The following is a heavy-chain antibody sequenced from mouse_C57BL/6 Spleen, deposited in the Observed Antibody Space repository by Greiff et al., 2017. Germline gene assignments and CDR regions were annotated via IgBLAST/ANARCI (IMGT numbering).Heavy chain of an antibody. CDR2: IYPGDGDT. Sequence: VQLQQSGPELVKPGASVKISCKASGYAFSSSWMNWVKQRPGKGLEWIGRIYPGDGDTNYNGKFKGKATLTADKSSSTAYMQLSSLTSEDSAVYFCARPIYYGYDWYFDYWGQGTTLTVSS. V-gene: IGHV1-82*01. D-gene: IGHD2-2*01. CDR3: ARPIYYGYDWYFDY. CDR1: GYAFSSSW. J-gene: IGHJ2*01.